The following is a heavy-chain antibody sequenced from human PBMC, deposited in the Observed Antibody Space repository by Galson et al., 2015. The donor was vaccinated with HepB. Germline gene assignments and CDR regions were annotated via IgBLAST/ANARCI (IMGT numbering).Heavy chain of an antibody. CDR2: INPSGGST. CDR1: GYTFTSYY. Sequence: SVKVSCKASGYTFTSYYMHWVRQAPGQGLEWMGIINPSGGSTSYAQKFQGRVTMTRDTSTSTVYMELSSLRSEDTAVYYCARARDSSSWYLGIYYYSGMDVWGQGTTGTVSS. V-gene: IGHV1-46*01. J-gene: IGHJ6*02. CDR3: ARARDSSSWYLGIYYYSGMDV. D-gene: IGHD6-13*01.